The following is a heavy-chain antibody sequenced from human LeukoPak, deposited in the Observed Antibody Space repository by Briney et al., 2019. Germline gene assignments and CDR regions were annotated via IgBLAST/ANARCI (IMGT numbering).Heavy chain of an antibody. Sequence: GGSLRLSCAASRFTFSKFALSWVRQAPGKGLEWVSTINDRGTGTYYADSVKGRFTISRDNSKNTLSLQMNSLRAEDTAVYYCAKGLKTTVGPYMGYHYYMDVWGKGTTVTVSS. CDR2: INDRGTGT. J-gene: IGHJ6*03. CDR3: AKGLKTTVGPYMGYHYYMDV. V-gene: IGHV3-23*01. CDR1: RFTFSKFA. D-gene: IGHD1-1*01.